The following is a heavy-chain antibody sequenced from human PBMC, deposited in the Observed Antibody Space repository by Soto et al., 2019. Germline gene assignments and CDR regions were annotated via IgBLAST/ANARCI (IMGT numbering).Heavy chain of an antibody. V-gene: IGHV4-31*03. CDR3: ARGIFGGLQYRHSYPGFNFDY. CDR2: IYYSGST. Sequence: SETLSLTCTVSGGSISSGGYYWSWIRQHPGKGLEWIGYIYYSGSTYYNPSLKSRVTISVDTSKNQFSLKLSSVTAADTAVYYCARGIFGGLQYRHSYPGFNFDYWGQGTLVTVSS. D-gene: IGHD4-4*01. CDR1: GGSISSGGYY. J-gene: IGHJ4*02.